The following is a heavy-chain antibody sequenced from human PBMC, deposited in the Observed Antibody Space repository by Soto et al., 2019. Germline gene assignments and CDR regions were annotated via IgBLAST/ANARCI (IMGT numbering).Heavy chain of an antibody. V-gene: IGHV3-7*01. D-gene: IGHD1-26*01. Sequence: GGSLRLSCAASGFPFSTYWMSWVRQAPGKGLEWVGNIKEDGSDTYYVDSMKGRFTISRDNPKNTLYLQLNGLRADDTAVYYCARDSFGRSYDFWGQETKVTVSS. CDR3: ARDSFGRSYDF. CDR2: IKEDGSDT. J-gene: IGHJ3*01. CDR1: GFPFSTYW.